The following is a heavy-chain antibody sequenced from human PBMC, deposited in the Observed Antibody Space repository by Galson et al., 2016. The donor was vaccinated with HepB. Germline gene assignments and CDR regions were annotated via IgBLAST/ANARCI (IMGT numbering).Heavy chain of an antibody. CDR1: GGTFSRYA. V-gene: IGHV1-69*13. CDR2: ITPIFGTP. CDR3: ARGIIAALRVDP. D-gene: IGHD6-6*01. Sequence: SVKVSCKVSGGTFSRYAISWVRQAPGQGLEWMGGITPIFGTPKYAQKFQGRVTITADESTGTAYMELSSLRSEDTAVYFCARGIIAALRVDPWGQGTLVTVSS. J-gene: IGHJ5*02.